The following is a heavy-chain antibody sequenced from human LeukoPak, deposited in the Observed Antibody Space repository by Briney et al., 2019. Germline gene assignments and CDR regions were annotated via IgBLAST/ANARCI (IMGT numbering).Heavy chain of an antibody. J-gene: IGHJ4*02. CDR3: ARAAVAGPIDY. CDR1: GVSFSGYY. CDR2: INHSGST. V-gene: IGHV4-34*01. D-gene: IGHD6-19*01. Sequence: SETLSLTCAVYGVSFSGYYWSWLRQPPGKGLEWLGEINHSGSTNYNPSLKSRVTISVDTSKNQFSLKLSSVTAADTAVYYCARAAVAGPIDYWGQGTLVTVSS.